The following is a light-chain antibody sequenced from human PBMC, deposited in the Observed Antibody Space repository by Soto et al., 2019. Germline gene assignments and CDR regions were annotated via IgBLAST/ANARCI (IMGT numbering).Light chain of an antibody. CDR1: SSDVGAYNY. J-gene: IGLJ1*01. CDR3: TSYAGTYSFFYV. Sequence: QSALTQPPSASGSHGQSVTISCTGTSSDVGAYNYVSWYQQLPGKAPKLIIYEVSKRPSGVPDRFSGSKSGNTASLTVSGLHAEDEAEYYCTSYAGTYSFFYVFGTGTKLTVL. CDR2: EVS. V-gene: IGLV2-8*01.